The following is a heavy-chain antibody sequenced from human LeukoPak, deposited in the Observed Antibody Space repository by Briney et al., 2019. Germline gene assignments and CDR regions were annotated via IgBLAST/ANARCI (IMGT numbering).Heavy chain of an antibody. J-gene: IGHJ4*02. V-gene: IGHV1-69*13. D-gene: IGHD3-22*01. CDR2: IIPIFGTT. Sequence: GASVKVSCKASGGTFSSYAISWMRQAPGQGLEWMGGIIPIFGTTNYAQKFQGRVAITADEPTNTAYMELSSLRSEDTAVYYCARDYYDSSGYYTLDYWGQGTLVTVSS. CDR1: GGTFSSYA. CDR3: ARDYYDSSGYYTLDY.